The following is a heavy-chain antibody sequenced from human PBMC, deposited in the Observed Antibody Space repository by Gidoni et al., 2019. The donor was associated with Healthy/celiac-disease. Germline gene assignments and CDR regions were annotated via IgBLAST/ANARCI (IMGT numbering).Heavy chain of an antibody. J-gene: IGHJ4*02. V-gene: IGHV4-61*01. CDR1: GGSVSSGSYY. Sequence: QVQLQESGPGLVKPSETLSLTCTVSGGSVSSGSYYWSWIRQPPGKGLEWIGYIYYSGSTNYNPSLKSRVTISVDTSKNQFSLKLSSVTAADTAVYYCARLYYYDSSGYCWYFDYWGQGTLVTVSS. CDR2: IYYSGST. CDR3: ARLYYYDSSGYCWYFDY. D-gene: IGHD3-22*01.